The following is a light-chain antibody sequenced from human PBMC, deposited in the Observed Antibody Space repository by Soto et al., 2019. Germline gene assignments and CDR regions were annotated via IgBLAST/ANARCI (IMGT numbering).Light chain of an antibody. CDR3: QQYGSLPT. CDR1: QSVSNNY. J-gene: IGKJ1*01. Sequence: IMLKISTGAVCLSPRERATLSSRASQSVSNNYLAWYQQKPGQAPRLLIYGASSRATGIPDRFSGSGSGTDFTLTISRMEPEDFAVYYCQQYGSLPTFGQGTKVDIK. CDR2: GAS. V-gene: IGKV3-20*01.